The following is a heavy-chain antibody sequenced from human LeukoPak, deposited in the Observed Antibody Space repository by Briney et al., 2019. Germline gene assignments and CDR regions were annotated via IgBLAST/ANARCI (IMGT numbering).Heavy chain of an antibody. J-gene: IGHJ4*02. V-gene: IGHV3-48*03. CDR2: IGSSGRTI. CDR1: GFAFSDYE. CDR3: ASRRDY. Sequence: GGSPRLSCAASGFAFSDYEMNWVRQAPGKGLEWVSNIGSSGRTIFYADSVKGRFSISRDNGKNSLYLQMNSLRVEDTAIYYCASRRDYWGQGTVGSVSS.